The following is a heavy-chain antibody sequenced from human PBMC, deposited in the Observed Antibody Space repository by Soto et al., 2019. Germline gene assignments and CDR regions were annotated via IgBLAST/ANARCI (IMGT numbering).Heavy chain of an antibody. CDR2: INPSGGST. Sequence: GASVKVSCKASGYTFTSYYMHWMRQAPGQGLEWMGIINPSGGSTSYAQKFQGRVTMTRDTSTSTVYMELSSLRSDDTAVYYCAREPRQGDRIYYFDYWGQGTLVTVS. CDR3: AREPRQGDRIYYFDY. D-gene: IGHD2-21*02. V-gene: IGHV1-46*01. CDR1: GYTFTSYY. J-gene: IGHJ4*02.